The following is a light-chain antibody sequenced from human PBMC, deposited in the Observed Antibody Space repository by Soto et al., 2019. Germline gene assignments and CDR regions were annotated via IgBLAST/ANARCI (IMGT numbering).Light chain of an antibody. CDR2: RNN. V-gene: IGLV1-47*01. CDR3: AAWDDSLSGVV. J-gene: IGLJ2*01. CDR1: SSNIGSNY. Sequence: QSVLTQPPSASGTPGQRVTISCSGSSSNIGSNYVYWYQQLPGTAPQLLIYRNNQRPSGVPDRFSGSKSGTSASLAISGLRYEDEADYYCAAWDDSLSGVVFGGGTKVTVL.